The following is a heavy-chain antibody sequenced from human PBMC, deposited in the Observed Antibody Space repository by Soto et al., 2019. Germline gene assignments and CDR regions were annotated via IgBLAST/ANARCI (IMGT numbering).Heavy chain of an antibody. CDR2: MSHSGGT. D-gene: IGHD1-1*01. Sequence: SDNLSLTYAVYGLFVTSGSYYLGWIRQPPGKGLEWIGEMSHSGGTHFNPSLKSRVTISVDTSKNQFTLKMSSVTAADTALYYCARVERGTATTVVDAFDIWGPGTMVTVSS. CDR3: ARVERGTATTVVDAFDI. J-gene: IGHJ3*02. V-gene: IGHV4-34*01. CDR1: GLFVTSGSYY.